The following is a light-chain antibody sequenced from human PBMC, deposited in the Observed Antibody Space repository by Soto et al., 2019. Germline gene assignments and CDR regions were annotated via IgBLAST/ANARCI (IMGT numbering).Light chain of an antibody. J-gene: IGKJ4*01. CDR2: AAS. V-gene: IGKV1-33*01. Sequence: DIQMTQSPSSLSASVGDRVTITCQASQDISNYLNWYQQKPGKATKLLIYAASNLETGVPSRFSGSGSGTDFTLTISSLQPGDVGTYCCQQYDDLPLTFGGGTKVELK. CDR1: QDISNY. CDR3: QQYDDLPLT.